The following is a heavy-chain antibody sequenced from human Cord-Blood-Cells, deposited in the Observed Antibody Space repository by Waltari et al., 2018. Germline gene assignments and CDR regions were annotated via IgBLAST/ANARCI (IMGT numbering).Heavy chain of an antibody. Sequence: QVQLVQSGAEVKKPGASVKVSCKASGYTFTGYYMHWVRQAPGQGLEWMGWINPNSGGTNYAQKFQGRVTMTRDTSISTAYMELSRLRSDDTAVYYCARAVGYSYGYWYYYYMDVWGKGTTVTVSS. CDR1: GYTFTGYY. CDR2: INPNSGGT. J-gene: IGHJ6*03. V-gene: IGHV1-2*02. CDR3: ARAVGYSYGYWYYYYMDV. D-gene: IGHD5-18*01.